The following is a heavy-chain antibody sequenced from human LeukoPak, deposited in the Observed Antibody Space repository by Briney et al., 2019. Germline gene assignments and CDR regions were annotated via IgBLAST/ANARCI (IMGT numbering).Heavy chain of an antibody. Sequence: GASVKVSCKASGGTFSSYAINWVRQATGQGLEWMGWMNPNSGNTGYAQKFQGRVTMTRNTSISTAYMELSSLRSEDTAVYYCARDITPGVVHYYYYYGMDVWGQGTTVTVSS. CDR1: GGTFSSYA. D-gene: IGHD3-3*01. CDR2: MNPNSGNT. V-gene: IGHV1-8*02. J-gene: IGHJ6*02. CDR3: ARDITPGVVHYYYYYGMDV.